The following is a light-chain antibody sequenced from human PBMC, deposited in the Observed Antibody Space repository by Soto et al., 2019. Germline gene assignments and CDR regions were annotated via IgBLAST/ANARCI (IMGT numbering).Light chain of an antibody. CDR1: QSVSRNY. J-gene: IGKJ5*01. V-gene: IGKV3-20*01. CDR3: QQYSRAPIT. CDR2: TAS. Sequence: IVLTQSPGTLSLSPGEGATISCRASQSVSRNYLAWYQQKPGQAPRLLIYTASRRATGIPDRFSGSGSGTDFTLTISRLEPEDSAVYYCQQYSRAPITFGQGTRLEIK.